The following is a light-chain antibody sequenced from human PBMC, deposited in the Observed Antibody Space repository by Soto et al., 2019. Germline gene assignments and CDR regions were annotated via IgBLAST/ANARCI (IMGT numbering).Light chain of an antibody. CDR3: QVWDSSSDHPRVV. V-gene: IGLV3-21*04. CDR2: YDS. Sequence: SYELTQPPSVSVAPGKTARITCGGNNIGSKSVHWYQQKPGQAPVLVIYYDSDRPSGIPERFSGSNSGNTATLTISRVEAGDEADYYCQVWDSSSDHPRVVFRGGTKLTVL. CDR1: NIGSKS. J-gene: IGLJ2*01.